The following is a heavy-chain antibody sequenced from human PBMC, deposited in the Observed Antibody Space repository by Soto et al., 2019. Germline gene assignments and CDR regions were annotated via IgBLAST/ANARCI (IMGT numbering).Heavy chain of an antibody. J-gene: IGHJ3*01. CDR3: AVQPGGNFYPYDAFDV. D-gene: IGHD1-7*01. V-gene: IGHV1-69*06. CDR2: IIPMFGTA. CDR1: GGTFISYA. Sequence: QVQLVQSGAEVKKPGSSVNVSCKASGGTFISYAFNWVRQAPGHGLEWMGGIIPMFGTANSVQKFQGRVTITADKSTSTAYMELRSLRSEDTAVYYCAVQPGGNFYPYDAFDVWGQGTMVTVSS.